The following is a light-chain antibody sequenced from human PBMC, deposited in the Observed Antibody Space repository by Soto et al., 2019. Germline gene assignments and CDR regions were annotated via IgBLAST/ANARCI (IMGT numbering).Light chain of an antibody. CDR1: SSNIGSNS. V-gene: IGLV1-44*01. CDR3: AAWDDSLNGVV. Sequence: QSVLTPPPSASGTPGQRVTISCSGSSSNIGSNSVNWYQQLPGTAPKLLMYSSNQRPSGVPDRFSGSKSGTSASLAISGLQSEDEADYYCAAWDDSLNGVVFGGGTKLTV. CDR2: SSN. J-gene: IGLJ2*01.